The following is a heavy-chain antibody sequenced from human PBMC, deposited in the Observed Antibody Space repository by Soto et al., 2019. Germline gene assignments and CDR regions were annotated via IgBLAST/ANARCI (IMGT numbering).Heavy chain of an antibody. CDR3: ARDIAGYDILTGQRV. CDR1: GGSISSGGYY. V-gene: IGHV4-31*03. Sequence: PSETLSLTCTVSGGSISSGGYYWSWIRQHPGEGLEWIGYIHHSGSADYDPSLKSRVTISLDTSKNQFSLKMSSVTAADTAVYYCARDIAGYDILTGQRVWGQGTLVTVSS. D-gene: IGHD3-9*01. CDR2: IHHSGSA. J-gene: IGHJ4*02.